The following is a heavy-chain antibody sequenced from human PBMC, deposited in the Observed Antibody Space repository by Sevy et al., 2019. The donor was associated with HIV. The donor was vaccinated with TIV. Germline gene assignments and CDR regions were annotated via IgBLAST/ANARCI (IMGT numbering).Heavy chain of an antibody. D-gene: IGHD3-10*01. V-gene: IGHV3-30*02. CDR1: GFTFSSYG. CDR3: AKDQDDFTMAQGVINLDY. J-gene: IGHJ4*02. Sequence: GGSLRLSCAASGFTFSSYGMHWVRQAPGKGLEWVAFIRYDGSNKYYADSVKGRFTISRDNSKNTLYLQMNSLRAEDTAVYYCAKDQDDFTMAQGVINLDYWGQGTLVTVSS. CDR2: IRYDGSNK.